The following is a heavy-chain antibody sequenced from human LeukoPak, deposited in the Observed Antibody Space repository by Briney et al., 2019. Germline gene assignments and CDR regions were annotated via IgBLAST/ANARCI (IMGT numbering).Heavy chain of an antibody. CDR3: AGGGIAVAGTFGYGHSVDY. Sequence: GGSLRLSCAASGFTFSSYAMSWVRQAPGKGLEWVSYISSSSSTIYYADSVKGRFTISRDNAKNSLYLQMNSLRAEDTAVYYCAGGGIAVAGTFGYGHSVDYWGQGTLVTVSS. CDR1: GFTFSSYA. CDR2: ISSSSSTI. J-gene: IGHJ4*02. V-gene: IGHV3-48*01. D-gene: IGHD6-19*01.